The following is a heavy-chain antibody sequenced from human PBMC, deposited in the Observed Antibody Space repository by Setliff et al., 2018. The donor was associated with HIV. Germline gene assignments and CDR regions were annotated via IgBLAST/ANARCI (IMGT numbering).Heavy chain of an antibody. V-gene: IGHV4-34*11. J-gene: IGHJ4*02. Sequence: PSETLSLTCAVYGESFSGFYWTWIRQPPGKGLEWIGYIYYSGSTNYNPPLKSRVTISVDTSKNHFSLKLRSVTAADTAVYYCAQLGMVDDFDYWGQGTLVTVSS. D-gene: IGHD1-1*01. CDR1: GESFSGFY. CDR2: IYYSGST. CDR3: AQLGMVDDFDY.